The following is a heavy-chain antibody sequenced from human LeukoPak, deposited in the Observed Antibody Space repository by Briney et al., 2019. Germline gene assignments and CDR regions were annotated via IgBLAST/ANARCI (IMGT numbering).Heavy chain of an antibody. CDR2: IYYSGST. V-gene: IGHV4-39*01. Sequence: PSETLSLTCTVSGGSISSSSYYWGWIRQPPGKGLEWIGSIYYSGSTYYNPSLESRVTISVDTSKNQFSLKLSSVTAADTAVYYCARHLRSPGFDLWGRGTLVTVSS. CDR3: ARHLRSPGFDL. J-gene: IGHJ2*01. CDR1: GGSISSSSYY.